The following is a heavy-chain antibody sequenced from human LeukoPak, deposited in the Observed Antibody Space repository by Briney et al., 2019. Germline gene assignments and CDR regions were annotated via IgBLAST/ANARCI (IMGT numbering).Heavy chain of an antibody. D-gene: IGHD3-10*01. CDR2: IIPILGIA. CDR1: GGTFSSYA. Sequence: ASVKVSCKASGGTFSSYAISWVRQAPGQGLEWMGRIIPILGIANYAQKFQGRVTITADKSTSTAYMELSSLRSEDTAVYYCARVGGWFGELLGNCANWFDPWGQGTLVTVSS. V-gene: IGHV1-69*04. J-gene: IGHJ5*02. CDR3: ARVGGWFGELLGNCANWFDP.